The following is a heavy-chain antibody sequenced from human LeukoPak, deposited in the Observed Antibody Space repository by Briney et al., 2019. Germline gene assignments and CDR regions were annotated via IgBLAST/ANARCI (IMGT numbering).Heavy chain of an antibody. CDR2: INPSGGST. CDR3: ARVISGRLRFLEWLPPPSSGGWFDP. J-gene: IGHJ5*02. V-gene: IGHV1-46*01. CDR1: GYTFTSYY. D-gene: IGHD3-3*01. Sequence: ASVKVSCKASGYTFTSYYMHWVRQAPGQGLEWMGIINPSGGSTSYAQKFQGRVTMTRDTSTSTVYMELSSLRSEDTAVYYCARVISGRLRFLEWLPPPSSGGWFDPWGQGTLVTVSS.